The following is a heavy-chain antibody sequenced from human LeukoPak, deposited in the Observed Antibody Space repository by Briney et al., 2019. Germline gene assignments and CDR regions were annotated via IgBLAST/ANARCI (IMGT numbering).Heavy chain of an antibody. CDR1: GYSFTSYW. CDR2: IYPGDSDT. V-gene: IGHV5-51*01. D-gene: IGHD3-10*01. Sequence: GESLKISCKGSGYSFTSYWIGWVRQMPGKGLEWMGIIYPGDSDTRYSPSFQCQVTISADKSISTADLQWSSLKASDTAVYYCASPMVRGGRGAFDIWGQGTMVTVSS. J-gene: IGHJ3*02. CDR3: ASPMVRGGRGAFDI.